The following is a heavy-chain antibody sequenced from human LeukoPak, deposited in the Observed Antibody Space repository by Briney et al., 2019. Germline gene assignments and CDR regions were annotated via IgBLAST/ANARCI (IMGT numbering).Heavy chain of an antibody. J-gene: IGHJ2*01. CDR2: FPYSGTS. D-gene: IGHD3-22*01. CDR3: ARGRRYDTSGYKTFGWYFDL. V-gene: IGHV4-39*07. CDR1: GGSISSSSHY. Sequence: KPSETLSLTCTVSGGSISSSSHYWDWIRQPPGKGLEWIGSFPYSGTSYFNPSLKSRVTISVDTSKNQFSLKLSSVTAADTAVYYCARGRRYDTSGYKTFGWYFDLWGRGTLVIVSS.